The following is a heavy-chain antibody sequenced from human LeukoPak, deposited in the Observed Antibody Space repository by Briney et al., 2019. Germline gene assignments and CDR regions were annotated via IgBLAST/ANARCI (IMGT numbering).Heavy chain of an antibody. V-gene: IGHV5-51*01. J-gene: IGHJ4*02. CDR1: GYSFTNYW. CDR2: IYPGDSDT. CDR3: ARRRDLYSGSYHPFDY. Sequence: GESLKISCKGSGYSFTNYWIGWVRQMPGKGLEWMGIIYPGDSDTRYSPSFQDQVTISADKSISTAYLQWSSLKASDTAMYYCARRRDLYSGSYHPFDYWGQGTLVTVSS. D-gene: IGHD1-26*01.